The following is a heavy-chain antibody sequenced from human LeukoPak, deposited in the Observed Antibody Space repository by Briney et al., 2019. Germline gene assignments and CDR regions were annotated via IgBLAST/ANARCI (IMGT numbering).Heavy chain of an antibody. CDR2: IYYSGST. CDR3: ARCPPDYDFWSGYYGYYFDY. D-gene: IGHD3-3*01. Sequence: SETLSLTCTVSGGSISSYYWSWIRQPPGKGLEWIGYIYYSGSTNYNPSLKSRVTISVDTSKNQLSLKLSSVTAADTAVYYCARCPPDYDFWSGYYGYYFDYWGQGTLVTVSS. J-gene: IGHJ4*02. V-gene: IGHV4-59*01. CDR1: GGSISSYY.